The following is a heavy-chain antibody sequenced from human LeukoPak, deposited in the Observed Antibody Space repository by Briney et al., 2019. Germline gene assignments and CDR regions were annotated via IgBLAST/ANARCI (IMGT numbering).Heavy chain of an antibody. Sequence: SVKVSCKASGGTFSSYAISWARQAPGQGLEWMGGIIPIFGTANYAQKFQGRVTITADESTSTAYMELSSLRSEDTAVYYCARGTNDYVRFDYWGQGTLVTVSS. V-gene: IGHV1-69*13. CDR3: ARGTNDYVRFDY. D-gene: IGHD3-16*01. J-gene: IGHJ4*02. CDR2: IIPIFGTA. CDR1: GGTFSSYA.